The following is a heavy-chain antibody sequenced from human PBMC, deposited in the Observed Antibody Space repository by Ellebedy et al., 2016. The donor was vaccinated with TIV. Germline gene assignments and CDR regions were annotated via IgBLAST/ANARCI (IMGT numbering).Heavy chain of an antibody. CDR2: IDTDGSTT. J-gene: IGHJ4*02. CDR3: AKDRTSGDGYWVFDQ. CDR1: GFTFSTFW. V-gene: IGHV3-74*01. Sequence: GESLKISCAASGFTFSTFWMHWVRQAPGKGLMWVSRIDTDGSTTNYADSVKGRFTISRDNSKSMVHLQMNSLRPEDTAVYYCAKDRTSGDGYWVFDQWGQGTLVTVSS. D-gene: IGHD5-18*01.